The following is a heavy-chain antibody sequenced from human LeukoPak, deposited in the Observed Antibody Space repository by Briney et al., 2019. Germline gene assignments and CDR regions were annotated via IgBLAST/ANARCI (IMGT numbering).Heavy chain of an antibody. CDR3: ARRNYYYGMDV. CDR1: GGSISSYY. J-gene: IGHJ6*02. Sequence: SETLSLTCTVSGGSISSYYWSWIRQPAWKGLEWIGYIYYSGSTNYNPSLKSRVTISVDTSKNQFSLKLSSVTAADTAVYYCARRNYYYGMDVWGQGTTVTVSS. CDR2: IYYSGST. V-gene: IGHV4-59*01.